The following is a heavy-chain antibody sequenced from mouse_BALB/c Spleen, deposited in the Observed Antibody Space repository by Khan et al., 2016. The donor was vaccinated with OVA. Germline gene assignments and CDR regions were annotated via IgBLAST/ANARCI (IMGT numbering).Heavy chain of an antibody. Sequence: VQLQQSGPELKKPGATVKISCKASGYTFTNYRMNWMKQAPGKGLKWMGWINTYTGEPTYADDFKGRFAFSLETSASTAFLQINNLKNEDMATYFCARETSYWYFDDWGAGTTVTVSS. CDR2: INTYTGEP. CDR3: ARETSYWYFDD. J-gene: IGHJ1*01. CDR1: GYTFTNYR. V-gene: IGHV9-1*02. D-gene: IGHD1-3*01.